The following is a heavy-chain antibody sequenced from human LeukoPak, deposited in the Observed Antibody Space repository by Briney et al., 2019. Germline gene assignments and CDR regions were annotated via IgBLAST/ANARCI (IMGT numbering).Heavy chain of an antibody. V-gene: IGHV1-2*02. D-gene: IGHD6-19*01. Sequence: ASVKVSCKASGYTFTGYYMHWVRQAPGQGLEWMGWINPNSGDTNYVQKFQGRVTMTRDTSISTAYMELSRLRSDDSAVYYCGREDGYSSGWYLSFDIWGQGTMVTVSS. CDR2: INPNSGDT. CDR1: GYTFTGYY. CDR3: GREDGYSSGWYLSFDI. J-gene: IGHJ3*02.